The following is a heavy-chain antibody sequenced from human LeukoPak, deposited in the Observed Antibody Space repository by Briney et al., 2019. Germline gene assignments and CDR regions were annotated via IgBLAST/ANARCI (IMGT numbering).Heavy chain of an antibody. CDR1: GFSFSDYW. J-gene: IGHJ4*02. CDR2: INLDGSDK. Sequence: GGSLRLSCAASGFSFSDYWMSWVRQAPGKGLEWVANINLDGSDKYYVDSVKGRFTISRDNAKNSLSLQMISLRAEDTAVYYCARDLVWGTCEDQFDYWGRGTLVTVSS. D-gene: IGHD3-16*01. CDR3: ARDLVWGTCEDQFDY. V-gene: IGHV3-7*01.